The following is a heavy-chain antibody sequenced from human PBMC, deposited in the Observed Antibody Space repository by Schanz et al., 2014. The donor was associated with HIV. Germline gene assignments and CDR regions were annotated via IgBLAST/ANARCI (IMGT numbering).Heavy chain of an antibody. CDR1: GFTFSGHL. Sequence: EEQLLESGGGLVQPGGSLRLSCAASGFTFSGHLMHWVRRAPGKGLEWVSGISGSGGTTYYADSVKGRFTISRDNSKNTLSLQMNSLRVEDTAEYYCAREHYGNFWNXXALDLWGQGTMVTVSS. CDR2: ISGSGGTT. J-gene: IGHJ3*01. V-gene: IGHV3-23*01. D-gene: IGHD3-3*01. CDR3: AREHYGNFWNXXALDL.